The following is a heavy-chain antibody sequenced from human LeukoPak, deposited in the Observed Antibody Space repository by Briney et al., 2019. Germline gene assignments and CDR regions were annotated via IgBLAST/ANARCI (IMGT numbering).Heavy chain of an antibody. CDR2: VSGSGAHT. CDR3: AKENTKTPIRPGEATVTKGYFDY. CDR1: GFTFSSYA. Sequence: GGSLRLSCAASGFTFSSYAMTWVRQAPGKGLQWVSAVSGSGAHTYYADSVKGRFTISRDNSKNTLYLQMNSLRAEDTAVYYCAKENTKTPIRPGEATVTKGYFDYWGQGTLVTVSS. V-gene: IGHV3-23*01. J-gene: IGHJ4*02. D-gene: IGHD4-17*01.